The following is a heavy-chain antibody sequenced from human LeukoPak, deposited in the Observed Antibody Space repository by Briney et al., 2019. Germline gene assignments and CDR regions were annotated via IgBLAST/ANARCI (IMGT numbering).Heavy chain of an antibody. CDR2: ISGSGGST. V-gene: IGHV3-23*01. D-gene: IGHD3-22*01. J-gene: IGHJ4*02. CDR1: GFTFSDYY. CDR3: AKGWEYYDSSGYTFDY. Sequence: TGGSLRLSCAASGFTFSDYYMSWVRQAPGKGLEWVSAISGSGGSTYYADSVKGRFTISRDNSKNTLYLQMNSLRAEDTAVYYCAKGWEYYDSSGYTFDYWGQGTLVTVSS.